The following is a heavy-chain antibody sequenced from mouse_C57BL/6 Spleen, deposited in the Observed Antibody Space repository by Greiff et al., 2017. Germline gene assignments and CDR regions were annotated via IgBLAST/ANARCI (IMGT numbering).Heavy chain of an antibody. D-gene: IGHD2-4*01. CDR2: IDPSDSET. Sequence: VQLQQPGAELVRPGSSVKLSCKASGYNFTSYWMHWVKQRPIQGLEWIGNIDPSDSETHYNQKFKDKATLTVDKSSSTAYMQLSSLTSEDSAVYYCARAGYYDYETGYFDVWGTGTTVTVSS. J-gene: IGHJ1*03. CDR3: ARAGYYDYETGYFDV. CDR1: GYNFTSYW. V-gene: IGHV1-52*01.